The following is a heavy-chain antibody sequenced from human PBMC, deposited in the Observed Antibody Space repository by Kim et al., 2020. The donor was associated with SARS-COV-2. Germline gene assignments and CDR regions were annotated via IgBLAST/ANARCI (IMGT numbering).Heavy chain of an antibody. CDR1: GGTFSSYA. V-gene: IGHV1-69*13. J-gene: IGHJ6*02. D-gene: IGHD4-17*01. CDR2: IIPIFGTA. CDR3: ARGTTVTNYYYYYYGMDV. Sequence: SVKVSCKASGGTFSSYAISWVRQAPGQGLEWMGGIIPIFGTANYAQKFQGRVTITADESTSTAYMELSSLRSEDTAVYYCARGTTVTNYYYYYYGMDVWGQGTTVTVSS.